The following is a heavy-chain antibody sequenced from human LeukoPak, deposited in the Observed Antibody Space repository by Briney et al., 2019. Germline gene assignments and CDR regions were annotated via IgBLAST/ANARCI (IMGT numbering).Heavy chain of an antibody. CDR1: GFTFSTSW. J-gene: IGHJ3*02. Sequence: GGSLRLSCAASGFTFSTSWMAWVRQAPGKGLEWVANIKEDGTAKNYVVSARGRFTISRDNAKNSLFLQMNSLRAEDTAVYYCARVAPLYTIFGVVIGEAFDIWGQGTMVTVSS. CDR2: IKEDGTAK. V-gene: IGHV3-7*01. D-gene: IGHD3-3*01. CDR3: ARVAPLYTIFGVVIGEAFDI.